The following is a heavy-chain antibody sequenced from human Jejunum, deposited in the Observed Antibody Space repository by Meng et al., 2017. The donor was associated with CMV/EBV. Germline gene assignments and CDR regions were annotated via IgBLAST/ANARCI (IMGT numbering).Heavy chain of an antibody. Sequence: SIRSTSSYCAWIRQPPGKWLEWIASIGSMYYSGNITYTPSLKSRVTISVDTSENQFSLRLNSVTAADTAVYYCGRHVSYNYNSGFDHWGQGTLVTVSS. V-gene: IGHV4-39*01. CDR3: GRHVSYNYNSGFDH. J-gene: IGHJ4*02. CDR1: SIRSTSSY. D-gene: IGHD5-18*01. CDR2: MYYSGNI.